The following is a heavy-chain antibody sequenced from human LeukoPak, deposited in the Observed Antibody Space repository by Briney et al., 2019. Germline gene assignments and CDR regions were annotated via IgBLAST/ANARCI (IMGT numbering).Heavy chain of an antibody. Sequence: PPETLSLTCTLSVGSISIYYWSWIRHPPPQGLDWIGYNYSIGSTNSNPSLKTRVAISLATPKTRFPLKLSPVTAADTAVYSCARIGSSGYCDYWGAGTLVTVSS. J-gene: IGHJ4*02. V-gene: IGHV4-59*01. CDR3: ARIGSSGYCDY. CDR2: NYSIGST. CDR1: VGSISIYY. D-gene: IGHD3-22*01.